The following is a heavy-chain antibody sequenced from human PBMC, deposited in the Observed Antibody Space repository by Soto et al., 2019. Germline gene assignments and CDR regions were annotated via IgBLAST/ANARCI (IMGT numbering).Heavy chain of an antibody. CDR2: IYFRGTT. CDR1: GGSISHYY. J-gene: IGHJ3*02. Sequence: PSETLSLTCTVSGGSISHYYWSWIRQPPGKGLEWIGSIYFRGTTNYNPSLQSRVTISVDTSKNQFSLKRSSVTAADTAVYYCARVIGMPGEDGNAFDIWGQGTMVTVSS. V-gene: IGHV4-59*01. CDR3: ARVIGMPGEDGNAFDI. D-gene: IGHD7-27*01.